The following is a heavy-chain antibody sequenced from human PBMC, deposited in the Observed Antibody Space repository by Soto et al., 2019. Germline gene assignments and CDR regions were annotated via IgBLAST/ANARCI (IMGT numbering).Heavy chain of an antibody. D-gene: IGHD2-15*01. J-gene: IGHJ6*02. CDR3: AAGYCSGGSCYSTRFGYYYGMDV. V-gene: IGHV1-58*01. CDR1: GFTFTSSA. Sequence: SVKVSCKASGFTFTSSAVQWVRQARGQRLEWIGWIVVGSGNTDYAQKFQERVTITRDMSTSTAYMELSSLRSEDTAVYYCAAGYCSGGSCYSTRFGYYYGMDVWGQGTTVTVSS. CDR2: IVVGSGNT.